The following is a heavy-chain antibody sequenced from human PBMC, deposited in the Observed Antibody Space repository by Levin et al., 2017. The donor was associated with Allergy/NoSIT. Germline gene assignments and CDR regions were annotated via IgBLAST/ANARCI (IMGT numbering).Heavy chain of an antibody. CDR3: AKSRGGDSTYYYYYGMDV. V-gene: IGHV4-39*01. CDR1: GGSISSSNHY. CDR2: IYYSGST. J-gene: IGHJ6*02. D-gene: IGHD2-21*01. Sequence: PSETLSLTCTVSGGSISSSNHYWDWIRQPPGKGLEWIGNIYYSGSTYCNPSLKSRVTISVDTSKNQFSLKLSSVSAADTAMYYCAKSRGGDSTYYYYYGMDVWGQGTTVTVSS.